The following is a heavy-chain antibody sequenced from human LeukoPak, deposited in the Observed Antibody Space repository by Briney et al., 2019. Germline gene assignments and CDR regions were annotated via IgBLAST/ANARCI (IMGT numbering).Heavy chain of an antibody. CDR3: ARDARYCSSTSCSHYYYYGMDV. J-gene: IGHJ6*02. Sequence: SETLSLTCAVYGGSFSGYYWSWIRQPPGKGLEWIGEINHSGSTNYNPSLKSRVTISVDTSKNQFSLKLCSVTAADTAVYYCARDARYCSSTSCSHYYYYGMDVWGQGTTVTVSS. D-gene: IGHD2-2*01. V-gene: IGHV4-34*01. CDR2: INHSGST. CDR1: GGSFSGYY.